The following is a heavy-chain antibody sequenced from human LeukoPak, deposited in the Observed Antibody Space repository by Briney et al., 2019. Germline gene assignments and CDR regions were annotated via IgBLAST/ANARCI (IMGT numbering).Heavy chain of an antibody. CDR3: ARSHNYYDSSGYWIDY. D-gene: IGHD3-22*01. CDR2: IYYSGST. CDR1: GGSISGGGYY. V-gene: IGHV4-31*03. J-gene: IGHJ4*02. Sequence: SETLSPTCTVSGGSISGGGYYWSWIRQHPGKGLEWIGYIYYSGSTYYNPSLKSRVTISVDTSKNQFSLKLSSVTAADTAVYYRARSHNYYDSSGYWIDYWAREPWSPSPQ.